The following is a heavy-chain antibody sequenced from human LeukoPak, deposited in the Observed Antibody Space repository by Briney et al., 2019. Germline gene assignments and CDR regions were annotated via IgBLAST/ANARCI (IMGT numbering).Heavy chain of an antibody. Sequence: ASVKVSCKASGYTFTGYYMHWVRQAPGQGLEWMGWINPNSGGTNYAQKFQGRVTMTRDTSISTAYMELSRLRSDDTAVYYCATVKGALPYYSSSYMDVWGKGNTVTISS. CDR1: GYTFTGYY. D-gene: IGHD1-26*01. CDR2: INPNSGGT. J-gene: IGHJ6*03. V-gene: IGHV1-2*02. CDR3: ATVKGALPYYSSSYMDV.